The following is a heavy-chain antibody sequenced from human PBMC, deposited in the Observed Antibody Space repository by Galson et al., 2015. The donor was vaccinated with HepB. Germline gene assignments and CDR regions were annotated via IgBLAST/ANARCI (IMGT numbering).Heavy chain of an antibody. V-gene: IGHV5-51*01. D-gene: IGHD3-3*01. CDR2: IYPGDFDT. Sequence: QSGAEVKKPGESLKISCKGSGYTFTNFWIGWVRQMPGKGLEWMGIIYPGDFDTRYSPSFQGQVTISADKSISTAYLQWSSLKASDTAMYYCARLRYDFWSGPDYWGQGTLVTVSS. CDR1: GYTFTNFW. CDR3: ARLRYDFWSGPDY. J-gene: IGHJ4*02.